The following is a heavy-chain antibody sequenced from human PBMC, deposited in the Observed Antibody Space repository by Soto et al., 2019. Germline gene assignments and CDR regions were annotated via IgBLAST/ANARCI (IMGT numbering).Heavy chain of an antibody. CDR3: AKDLRDSSGWYPTFGVNWFDP. D-gene: IGHD6-19*01. CDR1: GFTFSSYG. J-gene: IGHJ5*02. CDR2: ISYDGSNK. Sequence: GGSLRLSCAASGFTFSSYGMHWVRQAPGKGLEWVAVISYDGSNKYYADSVKGRFTISRDNSKNTLYLQMNSLRAEDTAVYYCAKDLRDSSGWYPTFGVNWFDPWGQGTLVTVSS. V-gene: IGHV3-30*18.